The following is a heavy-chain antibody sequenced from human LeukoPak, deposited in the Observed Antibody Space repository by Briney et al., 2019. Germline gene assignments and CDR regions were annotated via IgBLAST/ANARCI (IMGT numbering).Heavy chain of an antibody. D-gene: IGHD5-18*01. V-gene: IGHV1-69*13. CDR1: RGTFSSYA. CDR2: IIPIFGTA. CDR3: AREDTATFDY. J-gene: IGHJ4*02. Sequence: ASVKVSCKASRGTFSSYAISWVRQAPGQGLEWMGGIIPIFGTANYAQKFQGRVTITADESTSTAYMELSSLRSEDTAVYYCAREDTATFDYWGQGTLVTVSS.